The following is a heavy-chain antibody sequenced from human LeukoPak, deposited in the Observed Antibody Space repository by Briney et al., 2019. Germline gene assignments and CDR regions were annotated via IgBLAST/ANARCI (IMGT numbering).Heavy chain of an antibody. D-gene: IGHD6-19*01. CDR2: IYYSGST. Sequence: SETLSLTCTVSGGSISSYYWSWIRQPPGKGLEWIGYIYYSGSTNCNPSLKSRVTISVDTSKNQFSLKLSSVTAADTAVYYCARSSGWYFDYWGQGTLATVSS. V-gene: IGHV4-59*01. J-gene: IGHJ4*02. CDR1: GGSISSYY. CDR3: ARSSGWYFDY.